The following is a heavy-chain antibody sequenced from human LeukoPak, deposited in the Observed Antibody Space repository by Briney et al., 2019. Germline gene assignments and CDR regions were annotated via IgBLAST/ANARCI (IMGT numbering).Heavy chain of an antibody. Sequence: SETLSLTCTVSGYSISSGYYWGWIRQPPGKGLEWIGSIYRSGSTYYNPSLKSRVTISVDTSKNQFSLMLTSVTAADTAVYYCARGGNSYPGYFDPWGQGTLVTVSS. J-gene: IGHJ5*02. D-gene: IGHD5-18*01. CDR3: ARGGNSYPGYFDP. V-gene: IGHV4-38-2*02. CDR1: GYSISSGYY. CDR2: IYRSGST.